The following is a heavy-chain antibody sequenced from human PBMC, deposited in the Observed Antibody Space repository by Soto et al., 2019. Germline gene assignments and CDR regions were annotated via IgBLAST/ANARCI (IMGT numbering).Heavy chain of an antibody. D-gene: IGHD2-2*01. CDR1: GGSISSSSYY. CDR2: IYYSGST. V-gene: IGHV4-39*01. CDR3: ARHHGIVVVPAHIGGWFDP. Sequence: QLQLQESGPGLVKPSETLSLTCTVSGGSISSSSYYWGWIRQPPGKGLEWIGSIYYSGSTYYNPSLKSRVTISVDTSKNQFSLKLSSVTAADTAVYYCARHHGIVVVPAHIGGWFDPWGQGTLVTVSS. J-gene: IGHJ5*02.